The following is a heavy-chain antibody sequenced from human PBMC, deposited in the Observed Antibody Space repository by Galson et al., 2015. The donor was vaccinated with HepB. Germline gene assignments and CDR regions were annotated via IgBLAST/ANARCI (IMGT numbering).Heavy chain of an antibody. J-gene: IGHJ4*02. CDR1: GGSFSGYY. Sequence: LSLTCAVYGGSFSGYYWSWIRQPPGKGLEWIGEINHSGSTNYNPSLKSRVTISVDTSKNQFSLKLSSVTAADTAVYYCARGPPLGLWFGELGTHYFDYWGQGTLVTVSS. CDR2: INHSGST. D-gene: IGHD3-10*01. CDR3: ARGPPLGLWFGELGTHYFDY. V-gene: IGHV4-34*01.